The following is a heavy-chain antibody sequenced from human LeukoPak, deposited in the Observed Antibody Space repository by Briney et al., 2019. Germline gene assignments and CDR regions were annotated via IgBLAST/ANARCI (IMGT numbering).Heavy chain of an antibody. V-gene: IGHV3-23*01. CDR1: GFTFTTYA. CDR3: AKDRRGRTTVTSLDY. Sequence: GGSLRLSCAVSGFTFTTYAMSWVRQAPGKGLEWVSAISGSGDSTYYADSVKGRFTISRDNSKNTLYLQMNSLRGEDTAVYYCAKDRRGRTTVTSLDYWGQGTLVTVSS. CDR2: ISGSGDST. D-gene: IGHD4-17*01. J-gene: IGHJ4*02.